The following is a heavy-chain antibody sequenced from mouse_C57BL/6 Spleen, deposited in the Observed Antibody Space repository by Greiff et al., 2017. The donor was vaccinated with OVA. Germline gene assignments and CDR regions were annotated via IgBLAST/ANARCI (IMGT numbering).Heavy chain of an antibody. CDR2: IDPSDSYT. D-gene: IGHD3-2*02. J-gene: IGHJ3*01. Sequence: QVQLQQPGAELVMPGASVKLSCKASGYTFTSYWMHWVKQRPGQGLEWIGEIDPSDSYTNYNQKFKGKSTLTVDKSSSTAYMQLSSLTSADTAVYYCARRERSGPFAYWGQGTLVTVSA. CDR3: ARRERSGPFAY. CDR1: GYTFTSYW. V-gene: IGHV1-69*01.